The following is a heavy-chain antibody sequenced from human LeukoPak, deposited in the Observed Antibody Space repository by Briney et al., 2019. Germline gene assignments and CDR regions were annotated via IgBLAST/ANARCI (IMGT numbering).Heavy chain of an antibody. CDR1: GFTFSSYG. D-gene: IGHD6-13*01. J-gene: IGHJ4*02. CDR3: AKDDEKQLVAEDY. CDR2: IRYDGSNK. V-gene: IGHV3-30*02. Sequence: PGGSLRLSCAASGFTFSSYGMHWVRQAPGKGLEWVAFIRYDGSNKYYADSVKGRFTISRGNSKDTLYLQMNSLRAEDTAVYYCAKDDEKQLVAEDYWGQGTLVTVSS.